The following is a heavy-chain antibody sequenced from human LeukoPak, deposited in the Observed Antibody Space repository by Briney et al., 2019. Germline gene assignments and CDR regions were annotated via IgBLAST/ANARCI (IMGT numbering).Heavy chain of an antibody. CDR3: ARGHLWLDS. J-gene: IGHJ4*02. CDR2: IYYSGRT. V-gene: IGHV4-59*01. Sequence: PSETLSLTCTVSGGSLHTYYWSWIRQSPGKGLEWIGYIYYSGRTHYNPSLKSRVTLSVDSSKNQFSLKLNSVTPADTAMYYCARGHLWLDSWGQGTLVIVSS. CDR1: GGSLHTYY. D-gene: IGHD2-21*01.